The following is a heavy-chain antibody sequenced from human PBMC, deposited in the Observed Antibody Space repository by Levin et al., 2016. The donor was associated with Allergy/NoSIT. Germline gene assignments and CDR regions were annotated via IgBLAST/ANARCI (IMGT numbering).Heavy chain of an antibody. D-gene: IGHD5-18*01. CDR3: ATTLDTYGPAFDN. CDR1: GFTLVGHS. V-gene: IGHV3-48*04. CDR2: ITTTSRTI. Sequence: GESLKISCTASGFTLVGHSLNWVRQAPGKGLEWLSYITTTSRTIYYADSVRDRFIISRDNAKESLYLQINSLRAEDTAVYYCATTLDTYGPAFDNWGQGTLVTVSS. J-gene: IGHJ4*02.